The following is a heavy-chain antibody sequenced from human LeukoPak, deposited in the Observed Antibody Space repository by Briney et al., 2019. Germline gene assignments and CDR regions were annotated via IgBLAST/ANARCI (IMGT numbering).Heavy chain of an antibody. D-gene: IGHD5-24*01. J-gene: IGHJ4*02. CDR3: ARGRNGYNPDY. V-gene: IGHV4-59*11. CDR2: IYYSGST. CDR1: GGSISSHY. Sequence: PSETLSLTCTVSGGSISSHYWSWIRQPPGKGLEWIGYIYYSGSTNYNPSLKSRVTISVDTSKNQFSLKLSSVTAADTAVYYCARGRNGYNPDYWGQRTLVTVSS.